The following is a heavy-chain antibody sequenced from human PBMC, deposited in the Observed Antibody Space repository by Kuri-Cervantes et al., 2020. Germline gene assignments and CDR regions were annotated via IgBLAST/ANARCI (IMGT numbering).Heavy chain of an antibody. CDR3: ARVGFWSGYLNWFDP. CDR2: ISSSSSTI. D-gene: IGHD3-3*01. V-gene: IGHV3-48*01. Sequence: GESLKISCAASGFTFSSYSMNWVRQAPGKGLEWVSYISSSSSTIYYADSVKGRFTISRDNAMNSLYLQMNSLRAEDTAVYYCARVGFWSGYLNWFDPWGQGTLVTVSS. CDR1: GFTFSSYS. J-gene: IGHJ5*02.